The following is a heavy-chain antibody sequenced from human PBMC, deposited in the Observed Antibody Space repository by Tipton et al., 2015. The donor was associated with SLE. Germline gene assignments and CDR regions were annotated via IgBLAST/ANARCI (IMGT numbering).Heavy chain of an antibody. V-gene: IGHV1-2*02. J-gene: IGHJ4*02. CDR1: GYTFTGYY. CDR2: INPNSGGT. Sequence: QLVQSGAEMKKPGASVKVSCKASGYTFTGYYMHWVRQAPGQGLEWMGWINPNSGGTNYAQKFQGRVTVTRDTSISTAYMELSSLRSDDTAVYYCARLHWPSTSYSDYWGQGTLVTVSS. CDR3: ARLHWPSTSYSDY. D-gene: IGHD2-8*02.